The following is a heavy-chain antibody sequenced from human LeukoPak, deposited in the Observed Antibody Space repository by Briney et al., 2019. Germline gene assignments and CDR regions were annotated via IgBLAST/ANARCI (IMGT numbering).Heavy chain of an antibody. D-gene: IGHD4-17*01. Sequence: SETLSLTCTVSGGSISSHYWSWIRQTPGKGLEWIGQINYSGSTYYNPSLKSRVTISVDTSKNQFSLKLTSVTAADTAVYYCARALYGDYERYDNWFDPWGQGTLVTVSS. J-gene: IGHJ5*02. CDR3: ARALYGDYERYDNWFDP. CDR1: GGSISSHY. CDR2: INYSGST. V-gene: IGHV4-59*11.